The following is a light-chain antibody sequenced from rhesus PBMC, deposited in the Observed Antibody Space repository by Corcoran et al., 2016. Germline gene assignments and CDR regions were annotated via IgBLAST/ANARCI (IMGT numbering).Light chain of an antibody. CDR3: CSYTSTSTYI. CDR2: GVS. CDR1: NGDIGGYGY. V-gene: IGLV2S7*01. Sequence: QSAPTQPPSVSGSPGQSVTISCSGTNGDIGGYGYVSWYQQYPGKAPKLMIYGVSNRPSGVSARFSGSKSGNTATLTISGLQAEDEADYYCCSYTSTSTYIFGVGTRLTVL. J-gene: IGLJ1*01.